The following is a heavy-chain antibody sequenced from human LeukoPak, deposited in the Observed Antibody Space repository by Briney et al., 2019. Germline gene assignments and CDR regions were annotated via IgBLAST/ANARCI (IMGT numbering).Heavy chain of an antibody. CDR3: ARDSRPITIFGVVTTYYFDY. V-gene: IGHV1-69*04. CDR2: SIPILGIA. Sequence: SVTVSCKASGGTFSSYAISWVRQAPGQGLEWMGRSIPILGIANYAQKLEGRVTINADRSTSTAYMELSSLRSEDTAVYYCARDSRPITIFGVVTTYYFDYWGQGTLVTVSS. J-gene: IGHJ4*02. D-gene: IGHD3-3*01. CDR1: GGTFSSYA.